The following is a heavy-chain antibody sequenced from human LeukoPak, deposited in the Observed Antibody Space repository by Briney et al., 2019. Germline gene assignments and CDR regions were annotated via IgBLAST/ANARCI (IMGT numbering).Heavy chain of an antibody. Sequence: GGSLRLSCTTSGFNFNNAWMNWVRQAPGKGLEWVGRIKSKTDGGTTDYAAPVKGRFTISRDDSKNTLYLQMNSLKTEDTAVYYCSTTYYYDSSEGYWGQGTLVTVSS. CDR1: GFNFNNAW. D-gene: IGHD3-22*01. CDR3: STTYYYDSSEGY. J-gene: IGHJ4*02. CDR2: IKSKTDGGTT. V-gene: IGHV3-15*07.